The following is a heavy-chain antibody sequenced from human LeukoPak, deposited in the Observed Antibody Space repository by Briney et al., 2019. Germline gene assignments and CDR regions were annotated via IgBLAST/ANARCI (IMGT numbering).Heavy chain of an antibody. J-gene: IGHJ6*02. V-gene: IGHV3-33*01. CDR2: IWYDGSEK. D-gene: IGHD2-21*01. CDR1: GFTFSNYG. CDR3: AGNSPPYGMDV. Sequence: GGSLRLSCIASGFTFSNYGMHWVRQAPGKGLEWVAVIWYDGSEKYYADSVEGRFTISRDNSKKTVYLQMNSLGVEDTPVYYSAGNSPPYGMDVWGQGTTVTVSS.